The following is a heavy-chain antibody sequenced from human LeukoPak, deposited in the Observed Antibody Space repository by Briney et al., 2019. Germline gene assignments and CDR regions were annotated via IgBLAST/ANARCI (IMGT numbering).Heavy chain of an antibody. J-gene: IGHJ5*02. D-gene: IGHD3-22*01. V-gene: IGHV1-8*01. Sequence: ASVKVSCKASGYTFTSYDINWMRQATGQGLEWMGWMNPNSGNTGYAQKFQGRVTMTRNTSISTAYMELSSLRSEDTAVYYCARGDYYDSSGYYDVWFDPWGQGTLVTVSS. CDR3: ARGDYYDSSGYYDVWFDP. CDR1: GYTFTSYD. CDR2: MNPNSGNT.